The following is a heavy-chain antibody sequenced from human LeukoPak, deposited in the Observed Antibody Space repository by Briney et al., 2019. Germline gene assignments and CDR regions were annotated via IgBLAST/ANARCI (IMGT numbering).Heavy chain of an antibody. Sequence: SETLSLTCAVYGGSFSGYYWSWIRQPPGKGLEWIGEINHSGSTNYNPSLKSRVTISVDTSKNQFSLKLRSVTAADTAVYYCARDYYESYYYMDVWGKGTTVTVSS. CDR1: GGSFSGYY. CDR3: ARDYYESYYYMDV. J-gene: IGHJ6*03. D-gene: IGHD3-22*01. V-gene: IGHV4-34*01. CDR2: INHSGST.